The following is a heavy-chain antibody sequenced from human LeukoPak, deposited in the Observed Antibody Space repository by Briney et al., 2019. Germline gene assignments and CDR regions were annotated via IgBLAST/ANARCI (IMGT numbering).Heavy chain of an antibody. J-gene: IGHJ6*03. V-gene: IGHV1-2*02. CDR3: AKDRYGDYEAPFHYYMDA. CDR2: INPNSGVT. D-gene: IGHD5-12*01. Sequence: ASVKVSCKASGYTFTSNYMHWVRQAPGQGLEWMGWINPNSGVTNYAQKLQGRVTITRDTSIDTAYMQLSRLRSDDTAVYYCAKDRYGDYEAPFHYYMDAWGRGTTVTVSS. CDR1: GYTFTSNY.